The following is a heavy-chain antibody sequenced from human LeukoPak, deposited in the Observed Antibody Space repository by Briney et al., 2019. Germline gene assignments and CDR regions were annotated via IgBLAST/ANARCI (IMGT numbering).Heavy chain of an antibody. CDR2: IKKDGSEE. J-gene: IGHJ3*01. CDR1: GFTLNSYL. CDR3: ARSNPNRNALDL. V-gene: IGHV3-7*01. D-gene: IGHD1-14*01. Sequence: GGSLRLSCAASGFTLNSYLMSWVRQAPGRGLEWVANIKKDGSEESYLDSVKGRFTVSRDNAKNSPFLQMNSLRGEDTAVYYCARSNPNRNALDLWGQGTMVTISS.